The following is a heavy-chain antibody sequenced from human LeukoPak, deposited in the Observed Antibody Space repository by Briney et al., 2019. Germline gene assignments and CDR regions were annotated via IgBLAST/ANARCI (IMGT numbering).Heavy chain of an antibody. D-gene: IGHD1-26*01. Sequence: PSETLSLTCTVSGGSISSYYWSWIRQPPGKGLEWIGYIYYSGSTNYNPSLKSRVTIPVDTSKNQFSLNLSSVTAADTAVYYCARVLGGSYYGDAFDIWGQGTMVTVSS. V-gene: IGHV4-59*01. CDR1: GGSISSYY. CDR2: IYYSGST. CDR3: ARVLGGSYYGDAFDI. J-gene: IGHJ3*02.